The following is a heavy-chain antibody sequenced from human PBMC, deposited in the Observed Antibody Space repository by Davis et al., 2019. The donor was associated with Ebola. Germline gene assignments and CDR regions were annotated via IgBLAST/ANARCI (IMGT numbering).Heavy chain of an antibody. CDR2: IYHSGST. Sequence: PGGSLRLSCAVSGGSISSSNWWSWLRPPPGKGLEWIGEIYHSGSTNYNPSLKSRVTISVDTSKSQFSLKLSSVTAADTAVYYCARGLYTYYYGSGSYRWFDPWGQGTLVTVSS. CDR1: GGSISSSNW. V-gene: IGHV4-4*02. D-gene: IGHD3-10*01. CDR3: ARGLYTYYYGSGSYRWFDP. J-gene: IGHJ5*02.